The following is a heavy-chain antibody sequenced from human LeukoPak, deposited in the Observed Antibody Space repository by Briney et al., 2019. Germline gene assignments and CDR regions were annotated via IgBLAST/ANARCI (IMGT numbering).Heavy chain of an antibody. CDR3: ARELRAGVVVVHGFGD. V-gene: IGHV3-7*01. CDR1: GFIFSNYW. CDR2: IKQDGSEK. D-gene: IGHD3-10*01. Sequence: GGSLRLSCAASGFIFSNYWMSWVRQAPGKGLEWVANIKQDGSEKHYEDSVKGRFTISRDNAENSLYLPMNRLGVEDTAVYFCARELRAGVVVVHGFGDWGQGTQVSVSS. J-gene: IGHJ4*02.